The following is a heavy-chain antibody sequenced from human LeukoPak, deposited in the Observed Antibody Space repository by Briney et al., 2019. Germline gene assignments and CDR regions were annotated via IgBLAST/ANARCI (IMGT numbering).Heavy chain of an antibody. Sequence: ASVKVSCKASGYTFTGYYMHWVRQAPGQGLEWMGRISPNSGGTNYARKFQDRVTMTRDTSISTAYMELSRLRSDDTAVYYCARSSSGWYLNDYWGQGTLVTVSS. CDR3: ARSSSGWYLNDY. CDR2: ISPNSGGT. V-gene: IGHV1-2*06. J-gene: IGHJ4*02. D-gene: IGHD6-19*01. CDR1: GYTFTGYY.